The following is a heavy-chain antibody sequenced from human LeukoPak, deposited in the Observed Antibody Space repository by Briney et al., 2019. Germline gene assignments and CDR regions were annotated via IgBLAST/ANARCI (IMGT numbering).Heavy chain of an antibody. CDR2: SNHSGST. V-gene: IGHV4-34*01. J-gene: IGHJ6*02. D-gene: IGHD3-22*01. CDR1: GGSFSGYY. CDR3: ARRRVYYHDSSGYYRPWPYYYYYGMHV. Sequence: SETLSLTCAVYGGSFSGYYWSGIRQPPGKGLEWIGESNHSGSTNYNPSLKSRVTISVDTSKNQFSLKLRSATAADTAVYYSARRRVYYHDSSGYYRPWPYYYYYGMHVWGQGTTVTVSS.